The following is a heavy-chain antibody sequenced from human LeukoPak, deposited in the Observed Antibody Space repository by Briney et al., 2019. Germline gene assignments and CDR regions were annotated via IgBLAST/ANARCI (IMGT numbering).Heavy chain of an antibody. CDR1: GFTFSSYE. V-gene: IGHV3-48*03. J-gene: IGHJ4*02. D-gene: IGHD2-2*01. CDR2: ISTSGTTI. Sequence: GGSLRLSCAASGFTFSSYEMNGVRQAPGKGLEWVSYISTSGTTIYYADSVRGRFTISRDNAKNSLFLQMNSLRAEDTAVYYCARRYCSSMSCLFDYWGQGTLVTVSS. CDR3: ARRYCSSMSCLFDY.